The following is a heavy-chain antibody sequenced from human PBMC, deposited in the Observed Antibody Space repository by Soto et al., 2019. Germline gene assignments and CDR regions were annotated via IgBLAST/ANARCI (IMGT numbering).Heavy chain of an antibody. CDR1: GGTFSSYA. V-gene: IGHV1-69*06. CDR2: IIPIFGTA. J-gene: IGHJ6*02. D-gene: IGHD1-7*01. Sequence: SVKVSCKASGGTFSSYAISWVRQAPGQGLEWMGGIIPIFGTANYAQKFQGRVTITADKSTSTAYMELSSLRSEDTAVYYCARGDWNYEFYYYYGMDVWGQGTTVTSP. CDR3: ARGDWNYEFYYYYGMDV.